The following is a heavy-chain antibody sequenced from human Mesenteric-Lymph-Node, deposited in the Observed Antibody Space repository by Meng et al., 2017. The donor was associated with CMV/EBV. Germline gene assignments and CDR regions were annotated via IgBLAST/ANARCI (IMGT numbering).Heavy chain of an antibody. CDR2: INPSGGST. J-gene: IGHJ5*02. Sequence: ASVKVSCKASGYTFTDFYMHWVRQAPGQGLEWMGIINPSGGSTSYAQKFQGRVTMTRDTSTSTVYMELSSLRSEDTAVYYCARGGQRITIFGVGLGSWFDPWGQGTLVTVSS. CDR3: ARGGQRITIFGVGLGSWFDP. CDR1: GYTFTDFY. D-gene: IGHD3-3*01. V-gene: IGHV1-46*01.